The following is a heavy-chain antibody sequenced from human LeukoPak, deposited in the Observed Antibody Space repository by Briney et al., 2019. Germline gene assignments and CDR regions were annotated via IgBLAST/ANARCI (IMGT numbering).Heavy chain of an antibody. D-gene: IGHD3-10*01. Sequence: GGSLRLSCAASGFTFSSYEMNWVRQAPGKGLEWISYISSSGGLIYYADSVKGRFTISRDNAKKSLYLQMNSLRAEDTALYYCARGDCSTMATLDYWGQGTLVTVSS. CDR2: ISSSGGLI. V-gene: IGHV3-48*03. J-gene: IGHJ4*02. CDR3: ARGDCSTMATLDY. CDR1: GFTFSSYE.